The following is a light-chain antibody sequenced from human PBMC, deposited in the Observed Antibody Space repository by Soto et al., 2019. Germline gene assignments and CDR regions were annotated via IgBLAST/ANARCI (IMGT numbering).Light chain of an antibody. CDR2: DVS. Sequence: QSALTQPASVSGSPEQSITISCTGTSSDVGDYNYVSWHQQHPGKAPKLMIYDVSNRPSGVSNRFSGSKSGNTASLTISGLQAEDEADYYCSSYTSSGTDVFGTGTKVTVL. CDR1: SSDVGDYNY. V-gene: IGLV2-14*01. J-gene: IGLJ1*01. CDR3: SSYTSSGTDV.